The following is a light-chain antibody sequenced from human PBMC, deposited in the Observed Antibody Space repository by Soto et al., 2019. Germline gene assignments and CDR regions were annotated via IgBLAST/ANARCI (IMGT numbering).Light chain of an antibody. CDR1: QSISYY. Sequence: IQMSQSPASLSASVGDRVTITCRASQSISYYLNWYQQKQGRAPRLLIYSTSTLQSGVPSKFSGSASGTDFTLTISSLQPDDFATYYCQQYNSYPFGQGTKVAIK. J-gene: IGKJ1*01. CDR2: STS. V-gene: IGKV1-39*01. CDR3: QQYNSYP.